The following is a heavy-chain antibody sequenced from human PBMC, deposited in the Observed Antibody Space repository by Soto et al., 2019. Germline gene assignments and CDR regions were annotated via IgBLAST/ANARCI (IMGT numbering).Heavy chain of an antibody. J-gene: IGHJ3*02. V-gene: IGHV1-18*01. CDR1: GYTFTSYG. D-gene: IGHD2-2*01. CDR2: ISAYNGNT. Sequence: QVQLVQSGAEVKKPGASVKVSCKASGYTFTSYGISWVRQAPGQGLEWMGWISAYNGNTNYAQKLQGRVTLTTDTSTSTAYLELRSLRSDDTAVYYCARARSVPAAPMDAFDIWGQGTMVTVSS. CDR3: ARARSVPAAPMDAFDI.